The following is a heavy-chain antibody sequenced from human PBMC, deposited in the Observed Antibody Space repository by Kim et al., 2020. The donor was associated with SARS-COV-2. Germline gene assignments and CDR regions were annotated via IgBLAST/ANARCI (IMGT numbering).Heavy chain of an antibody. CDR1: GFTFSSYA. D-gene: IGHD4-17*01. V-gene: IGHV3-23*01. CDR2: ISGSGGST. CDR3: AKDYLLYGDRIEYFQH. J-gene: IGHJ1*01. Sequence: GGSLRLSCAASGFTFSSYAMSWVRQAPGKGLEWVSAISGSGGSTYYADSVKGRFTISRDNSKNTLYLQMNSLRAEDTAVYYCAKDYLLYGDRIEYFQHWGQGTLVTVSS.